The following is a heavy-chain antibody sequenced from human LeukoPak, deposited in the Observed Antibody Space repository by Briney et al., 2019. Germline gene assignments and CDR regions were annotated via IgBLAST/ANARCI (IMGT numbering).Heavy chain of an antibody. Sequence: PSETLSLTCTVSGGSITNKNYYWGWIRQPPGQGLEWIGSIYYSGSTYYNPSLKSRVTISVDTSKNQFSLKLSSVTAADTAVYYCARNRYYYGSGSYGVPNWFDPWGQGTLVTVSS. CDR3: ARNRYYYGSGSYGVPNWFDP. J-gene: IGHJ5*02. D-gene: IGHD3-10*01. CDR2: IYYSGST. V-gene: IGHV4-39*01. CDR1: GGSITNKNYY.